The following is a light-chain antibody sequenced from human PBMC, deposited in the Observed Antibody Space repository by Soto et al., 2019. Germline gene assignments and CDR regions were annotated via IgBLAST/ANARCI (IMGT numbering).Light chain of an antibody. CDR1: QDINIY. V-gene: IGKV1-33*01. Sequence: DIHFSHYKNSLFASVGDRVTITCQPTQDINIYLNWYQQKPGKAPNLLIYDASNLEIGVPSRFSGSGSGTHFTFTISSLQTEAIGTYYCQQYETLPITFGRGTRLEI. CDR3: QQYETLPIT. CDR2: DAS. J-gene: IGKJ5*01.